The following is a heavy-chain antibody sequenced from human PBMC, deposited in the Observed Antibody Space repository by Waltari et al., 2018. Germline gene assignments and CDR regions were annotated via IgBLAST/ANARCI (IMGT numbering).Heavy chain of an antibody. CDR1: GLTFNSYW. CDR3: AGGLAVSEGS. D-gene: IGHD6-19*01. V-gene: IGHV3-74*01. J-gene: IGHJ5*02. CDR2: INVAGTLT. Sequence: EVQLVESGGGLVQPGGSLRLSCAASGLTFNSYWMHWVRQDPGRGLVWVSRINVAGTLTSYADSVKGRFTIARDNAKNMVYLQMNSLRVEDTAVYYCAGGLAVSEGSWGRGTLVTVSS.